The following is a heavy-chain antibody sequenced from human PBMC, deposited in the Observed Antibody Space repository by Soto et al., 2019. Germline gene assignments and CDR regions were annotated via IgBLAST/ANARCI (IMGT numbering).Heavy chain of an antibody. Sequence: GGSLRLCCAASGFTFSSYAMHWVRQAPGKGLEWVAVISYDGSNKYYADSVKGRFTISRDNSKNTLYLQMNSLRAEDTAVYYCARGGGSTAMVGPLDYWGQGTLVTVSS. CDR3: ARGGGSTAMVGPLDY. J-gene: IGHJ4*02. D-gene: IGHD5-18*01. CDR2: ISYDGSNK. CDR1: GFTFSSYA. V-gene: IGHV3-30-3*01.